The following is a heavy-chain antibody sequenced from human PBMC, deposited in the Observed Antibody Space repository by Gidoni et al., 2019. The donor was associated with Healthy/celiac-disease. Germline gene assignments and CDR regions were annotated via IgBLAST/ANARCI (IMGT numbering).Heavy chain of an antibody. CDR3: ARSSVPAAIPFDY. CDR2: IYYSGST. J-gene: IGHJ4*02. Sequence: QVQLQESGPGLVTPSETLSLTCTVSGGSISSYYWSWIRQPPGKGLEWIGYIYYSGSTNYNPSRKSRVTISVDTSKNQFSLKLSSVTAADTAVYYCARSSVPAAIPFDYWGQGTLVTVSS. D-gene: IGHD2-2*01. V-gene: IGHV4-59*01. CDR1: GGSISSYY.